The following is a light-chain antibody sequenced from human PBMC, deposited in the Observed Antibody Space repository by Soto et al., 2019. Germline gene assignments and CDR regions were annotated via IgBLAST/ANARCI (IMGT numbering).Light chain of an antibody. J-gene: IGKJ1*01. CDR3: QEYGSSPQT. V-gene: IGKV3-20*01. CDR2: GAS. CDR1: QSVSSSS. Sequence: EIVLTQSPGTLSLSPGERAALSCRASQSVSSSSLAWYQQKPGQAPRLLVYGASSRATGVPDRFSGSGSGTDFTLISSSLRPEDFALYFCQEYGSSPQTFGQGTKVESK.